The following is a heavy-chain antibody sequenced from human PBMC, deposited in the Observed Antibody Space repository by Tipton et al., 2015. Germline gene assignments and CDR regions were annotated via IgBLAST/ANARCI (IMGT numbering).Heavy chain of an antibody. V-gene: IGHV3-7*03. CDR3: AGGIVGAFDAFDI. J-gene: IGHJ3*02. CDR2: IKPDGSEK. Sequence: GSLRLSCAASGFTFSSNWMGWVRQAPGKGLEWVANIKPDGSEKYYVDSVRGRFTISRDNAKNSLYLQLNGLRAEDTAVYYCAGGIVGAFDAFDIWGQGTMLTVSP. CDR1: GFTFSSNW. D-gene: IGHD1-26*01.